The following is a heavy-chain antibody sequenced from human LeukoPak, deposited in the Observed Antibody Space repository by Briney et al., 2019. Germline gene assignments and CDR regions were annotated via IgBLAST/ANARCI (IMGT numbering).Heavy chain of an antibody. V-gene: IGHV3-20*04. CDR3: VRVMGYCSDGSCYPRGVGYYYMDV. D-gene: IGHD2-15*01. Sequence: GGSLRLSCAASGFRFDDYGMSWVRHRPGKGLEWVSGINRSSGDTGYADSVKGRFTISRDNAKNSLYLQMNSLRAEDTALYYCVRVMGYCSDGSCYPRGVGYYYMDVWGKGTTVTVSS. J-gene: IGHJ6*03. CDR2: INRSSGDT. CDR1: GFRFDDYG.